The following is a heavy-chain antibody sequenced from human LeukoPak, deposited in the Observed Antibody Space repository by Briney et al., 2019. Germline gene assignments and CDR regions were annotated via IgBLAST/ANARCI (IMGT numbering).Heavy chain of an antibody. V-gene: IGHV3-11*01. Sequence: GGSLRLSCAASGFTFSDYYMSWIRQAPGKGLGWVSYISSSGSTIYYADSVKGRFTISRDNAKNSLYLQMNSLRAEDTAVYYCARTFLGCSGGSCYSNWFDPWGQGTLVTVSS. D-gene: IGHD2-15*01. CDR2: ISSSGSTI. J-gene: IGHJ5*02. CDR1: GFTFSDYY. CDR3: ARTFLGCSGGSCYSNWFDP.